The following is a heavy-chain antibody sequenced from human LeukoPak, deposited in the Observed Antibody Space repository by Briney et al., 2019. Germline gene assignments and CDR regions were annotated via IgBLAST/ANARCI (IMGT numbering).Heavy chain of an antibody. J-gene: IGHJ6*02. CDR2: IYHSGII. CDR3: ARITFVVEGYGMDV. Sequence: SETLSLTCAVSGGSISSSNWWSWVRQPPGKGLEWIGEIYHSGIINYNPSLRSRVTISVDTSKNQFSLSLSSVTAADTAVYYCARITFVVEGYGMDVWGQGTTVTVSS. V-gene: IGHV4-4*02. D-gene: IGHD2-21*01. CDR1: GGSISSSNW.